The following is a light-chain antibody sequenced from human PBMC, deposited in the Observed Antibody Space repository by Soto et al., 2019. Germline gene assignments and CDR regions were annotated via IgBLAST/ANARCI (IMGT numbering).Light chain of an antibody. Sequence: EIVLTQSPGTLSLSPGERATLSCRASQGVSSRYLAWYQQNPGQAPRLLISGASTRATGIPDRFSGSGSGTDFTLTISRLEPEDFAVYYCQQYGNSRWTFGQGTKVEIK. CDR1: QGVSSRY. CDR3: QQYGNSRWT. J-gene: IGKJ1*01. V-gene: IGKV3-20*01. CDR2: GAS.